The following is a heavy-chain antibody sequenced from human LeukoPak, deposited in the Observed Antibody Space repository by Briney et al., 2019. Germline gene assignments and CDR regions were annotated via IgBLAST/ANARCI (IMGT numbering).Heavy chain of an antibody. D-gene: IGHD4-11*01. CDR3: ARGCDYRPFDY. V-gene: IGHV4-59*11. Sequence: SETLSLTCTVSGGSISSHYWSWIRQPPGKGLEWIGYIYYSGSTNYNPSLKSRVTISVDTSKNQFSLKLSSVTAADTAVYYCARGCDYRPFDYWGQGTLVTVSS. J-gene: IGHJ4*02. CDR1: GGSISSHY. CDR2: IYYSGST.